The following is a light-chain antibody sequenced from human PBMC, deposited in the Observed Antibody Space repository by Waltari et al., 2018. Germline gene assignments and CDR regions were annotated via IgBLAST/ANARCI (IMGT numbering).Light chain of an antibody. CDR3: CSYAGNSTLV. V-gene: IGLV2-23*02. J-gene: IGLJ3*02. CDR2: DVS. Sequence: QSALTQPAAGPGSPGQSLTISCTETSSDVGGYNFVSWYQQHPGKAPKLMIYDVSKRPSGVSNRFSGSKSGNTASLTISGLQAEDEADYYCCSYAGNSTLVFGGGTKLTVL. CDR1: SSDVGGYNF.